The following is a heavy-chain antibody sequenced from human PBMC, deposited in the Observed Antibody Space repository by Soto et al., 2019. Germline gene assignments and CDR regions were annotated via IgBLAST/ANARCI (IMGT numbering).Heavy chain of an antibody. CDR1: RTTSNKFA. J-gene: IGHJ6*02. CDR2: IIPIFSSR. CDR3: ARGETYLGV. D-gene: IGHD3-16*01. V-gene: IGHV1-69*01. Sequence: QVQLVQSGVEWKKPGSSVKASCRPSRTTSNKFAFNWVRQAPGQGLEWMGWIIPIFSSRNYAEKFQGRVTITADDSTSTAYMELRSLRFEDTAVYYCARGETYLGVWGQGTTVTVSS.